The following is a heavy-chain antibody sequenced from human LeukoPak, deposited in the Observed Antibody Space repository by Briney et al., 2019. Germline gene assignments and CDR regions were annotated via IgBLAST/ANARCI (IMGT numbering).Heavy chain of an antibody. Sequence: PGGSLRLSCAASGFTFSTSAMHWVRQAPGKGLEWVAVISFDGTKTYHTDSLRGRLTVSRDNSKDTLYLQMNSLRAEDTAVYYCASSSGWDYFDYWGQGTLVTVSS. D-gene: IGHD6-19*01. CDR2: ISFDGTKT. V-gene: IGHV3-30*03. J-gene: IGHJ4*02. CDR3: ASSSGWDYFDY. CDR1: GFTFSTSA.